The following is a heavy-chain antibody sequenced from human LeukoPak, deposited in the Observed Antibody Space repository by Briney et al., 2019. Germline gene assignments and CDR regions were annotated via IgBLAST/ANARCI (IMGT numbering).Heavy chain of an antibody. CDR2: INPSGGNT. CDR3: AREGLWADAFDI. V-gene: IGHV1-46*01. CDR1: GYTFTSYY. J-gene: IGHJ3*02. Sequence: ASVKVSCKASGYTFTSYYMHWVRQAPGQGLEWMGIINPSGGNTSYARKFQGRVTMTRDTSTSTVYMELSSLRSEDTAVYYCAREGLWADAFDIWGQGTMVTVSS. D-gene: IGHD3-16*01.